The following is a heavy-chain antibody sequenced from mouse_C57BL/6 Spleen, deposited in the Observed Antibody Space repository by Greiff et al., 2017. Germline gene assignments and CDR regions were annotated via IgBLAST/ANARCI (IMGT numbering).Heavy chain of an antibody. CDR1: GYTFTSYW. CDR3: ARFYGSSYGYFDV. D-gene: IGHD1-1*01. V-gene: IGHV1-69*01. J-gene: IGHJ1*03. CDR2: IDPSDSYT. Sequence: VQLQQPGAELVMPGASVKLSCKASGYTFTSYWMHWVKQRPGQGLEWIGEIDPSDSYTNYNQKFKGKYTLTVDKSSSPAYMQLISLTSEDSAVYYCARFYGSSYGYFDVWGTGTTVTVSS.